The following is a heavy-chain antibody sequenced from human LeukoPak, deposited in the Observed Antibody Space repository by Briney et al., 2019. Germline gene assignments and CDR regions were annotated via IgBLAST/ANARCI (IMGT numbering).Heavy chain of an antibody. V-gene: IGHV3-23*01. CDR1: GFTFTSYA. CDR3: AKDLAVRGVGQYYYFGMDV. J-gene: IGHJ6*02. Sequence: GGSLRLSCAVSGFTFTSYAMIWVRQAPGRGLDWVSTISGSGGSTHYADSVKGRFTISRDNSEKTLYLQMNSLRAEDTAVYYCAKDLAVRGVGQYYYFGMDVWGQGTTVTVSS. CDR2: ISGSGGST. D-gene: IGHD3-10*01.